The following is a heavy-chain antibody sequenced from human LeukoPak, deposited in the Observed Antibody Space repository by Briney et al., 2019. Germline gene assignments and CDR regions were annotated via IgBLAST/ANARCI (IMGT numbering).Heavy chain of an antibody. J-gene: IGHJ4*02. CDR3: AKLGFGELDLDY. CDR2: ISWNSGSI. V-gene: IGHV3-9*01. Sequence: GRSLRLSCAASGFTFDDYAMHWVRQAPGKGLEWVSGISWNSGSIGYADSVKGRFTISRDNAKNSLYLQMNSLRAEDTALYYCAKLGFGELDLDYWGQGTLVTVSS. D-gene: IGHD3-10*01. CDR1: GFTFDDYA.